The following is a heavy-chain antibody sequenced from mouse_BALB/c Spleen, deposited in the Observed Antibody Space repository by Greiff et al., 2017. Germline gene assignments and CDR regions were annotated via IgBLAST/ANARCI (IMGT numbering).Heavy chain of an antibody. J-gene: IGHJ4*01. Sequence: DVKLVESGGGLVQPGGSRKLSCAASGFTFSSFGMHWVRQAPEKGLEWVAYISSGSSTIYYADTVKGRFTISRDNPKNTLFLQMTSLRSEDTAMYYCARSEDGYLYAMDYWGQGTSVTVSS. CDR2: ISSGSSTI. CDR3: ARSEDGYLYAMDY. D-gene: IGHD2-3*01. V-gene: IGHV5-17*02. CDR1: GFTFSSFG.